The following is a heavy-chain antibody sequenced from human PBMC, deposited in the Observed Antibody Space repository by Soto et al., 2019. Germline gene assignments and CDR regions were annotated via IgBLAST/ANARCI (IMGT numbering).Heavy chain of an antibody. D-gene: IGHD6-19*01. Sequence: SQTLSLTCAISGDSVSSNRAAWNWIRQSPSRGLEWLGRTYYRSKWYNDYALSVKSRIIINPDTSKNQVSLQLNSVTPEDTAVYYCVRDPSITVAGHFDCWGQGTLVTVSS. V-gene: IGHV6-1*01. CDR3: VRDPSITVAGHFDC. J-gene: IGHJ4*02. CDR2: TYYRSKWYN. CDR1: GDSVSSNRAA.